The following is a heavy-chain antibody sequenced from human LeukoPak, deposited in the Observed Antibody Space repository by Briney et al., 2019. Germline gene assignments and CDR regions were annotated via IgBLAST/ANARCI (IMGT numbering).Heavy chain of an antibody. CDR1: GYTFTSYD. Sequence: ASVKVSFKASGYTFTSYDINWVRQATGQGLEWMGWMNPNSGNTGYAQKFQGRVTITRNTSISTAYMELSSLRSEDTAVYYCAIAVAGIDYFDYWGQGTLVTVSS. V-gene: IGHV1-8*01. D-gene: IGHD6-19*01. CDR2: MNPNSGNT. CDR3: AIAVAGIDYFDY. J-gene: IGHJ4*02.